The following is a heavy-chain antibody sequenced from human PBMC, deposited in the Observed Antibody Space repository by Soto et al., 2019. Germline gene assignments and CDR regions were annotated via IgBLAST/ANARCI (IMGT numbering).Heavy chain of an antibody. J-gene: IGHJ4*02. D-gene: IGHD2-8*01. CDR2: INPNSGGT. CDR1: GYTFRNYY. CDR3: ATTLMVYASFDY. Sequence: ASVKVSCKASGYTFRNYYIHWVRQAPGQGLEWMGWINPNSGGTNYAQKFQGRVTMTRDTSISTAYMELSRLRSDDTAVYYCATTLMVYASFDYWGQGTLVTVSS. V-gene: IGHV1-2*02.